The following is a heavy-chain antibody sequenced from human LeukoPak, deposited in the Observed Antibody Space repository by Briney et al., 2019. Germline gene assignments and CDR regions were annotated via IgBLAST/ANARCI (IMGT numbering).Heavy chain of an antibody. V-gene: IGHV3-43*01. CDR3: AKDRSDTFFDY. D-gene: IGHD5-18*01. Sequence: GGSLRLSCAASGFTFDDYTMHWVRQAPGKGLEWVSLISWDGGSTYYADSVKGRFTISRDNSKNSLYLQMNSLGTEDTALYYCAKDRSDTFFDYWGQGTLVTVSS. J-gene: IGHJ4*02. CDR1: GFTFDDYT. CDR2: ISWDGGST.